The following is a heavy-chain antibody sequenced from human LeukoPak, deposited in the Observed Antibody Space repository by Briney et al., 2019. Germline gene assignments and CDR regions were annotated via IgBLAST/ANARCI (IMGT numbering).Heavy chain of an antibody. D-gene: IGHD2-15*01. V-gene: IGHV4-38-2*02. J-gene: IGHJ6*03. CDR1: GYSISSGYY. CDR3: ARGRRGCSGGSCYSAIATRQKNYYYYYMDV. CDR2: INHSGST. Sequence: PSETLSLTCTVSGYSISSGYYWGWIRQPPGKGLEWIGEINHSGSTNYNPSLKSRVTISVDTSKNQFSLKLSSVTAADTAVYYCARGRRGCSGGSCYSAIATRQKNYYYYYMDVWGKGTTVTVSS.